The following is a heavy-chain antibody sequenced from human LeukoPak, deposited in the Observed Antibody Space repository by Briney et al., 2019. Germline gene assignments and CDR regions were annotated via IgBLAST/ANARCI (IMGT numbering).Heavy chain of an antibody. CDR3: AKYGTGYFDY. V-gene: IGHV1-18*01. CDR2: VSGNNDNI. CDR1: GYTLSRYG. Sequence: ASVKVSCKASGYTLSRYGISWVRQAPGQGLEWMGWVSGNNDNIDYAQRFQGRIIMTTDTSTSTAYMELRSLRSDDTAVYYCAKYGTGYFDYWGQGTLITVSS. D-gene: IGHD2/OR15-2a*01. J-gene: IGHJ4*03.